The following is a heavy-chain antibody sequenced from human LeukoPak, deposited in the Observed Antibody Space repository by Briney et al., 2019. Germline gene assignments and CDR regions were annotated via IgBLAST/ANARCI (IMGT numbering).Heavy chain of an antibody. CDR3: ARSPYGDYSFDY. Sequence: GGSLRLSCAASGFTFSSYWMHWVRQAPGKGLVWVSRINSDGSSTSYADSVKGRFTISRDNAKNTLYLQMNSLRAEDTAVYYSARSPYGDYSFDYWGQGTLVTVSS. J-gene: IGHJ4*02. CDR1: GFTFSSYW. D-gene: IGHD4-17*01. CDR2: INSDGSST. V-gene: IGHV3-74*01.